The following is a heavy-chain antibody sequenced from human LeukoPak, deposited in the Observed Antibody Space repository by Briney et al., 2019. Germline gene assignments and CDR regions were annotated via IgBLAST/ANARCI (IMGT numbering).Heavy chain of an antibody. Sequence: SETLSLTCTVSGGSISSYYWSWIRQPPGKGLEWIGYIYYSGSTNYNPSLKSRVTISVDTSKNQFSLKLSSVTAADTAVYYCASYSGRPDNPSFDYWGQGTLVTVSS. CDR1: GGSISSYY. CDR3: ASYSGRPDNPSFDY. J-gene: IGHJ4*02. CDR2: IYYSGST. V-gene: IGHV4-59*08. D-gene: IGHD1-26*01.